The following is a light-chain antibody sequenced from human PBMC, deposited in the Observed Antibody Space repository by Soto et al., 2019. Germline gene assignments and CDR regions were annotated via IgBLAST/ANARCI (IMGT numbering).Light chain of an antibody. Sequence: DIQLTQSPAFLSASVGDRVTITCRASQGIDSYLAWYQQKPGKAPNLLIYAASTLQSGVPSRFSGSGSGTEFTLTISSLQPEDFATYFCQQHNSYPITFGQGTRLEIK. V-gene: IGKV1-9*01. CDR1: QGIDSY. J-gene: IGKJ5*01. CDR3: QQHNSYPIT. CDR2: AAS.